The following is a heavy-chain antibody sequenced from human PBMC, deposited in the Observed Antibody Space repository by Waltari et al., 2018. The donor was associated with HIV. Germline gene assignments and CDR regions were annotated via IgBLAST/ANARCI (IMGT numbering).Heavy chain of an antibody. V-gene: IGHV3-30-3*01. D-gene: IGHD5-12*01. Sequence: QVQLVESGGGVVQPGRSLRLSCAASGFTFSSLAMHWVRQAPGKGLEWVAVISYDGSNKYYADSVKGRFTISRDNSKNTLYLQMNSLRAEDTAVYYCARGGGYSSSYYFDYWGQGTLVTVSS. CDR2: ISYDGSNK. J-gene: IGHJ4*02. CDR1: GFTFSSLA. CDR3: ARGGGYSSSYYFDY.